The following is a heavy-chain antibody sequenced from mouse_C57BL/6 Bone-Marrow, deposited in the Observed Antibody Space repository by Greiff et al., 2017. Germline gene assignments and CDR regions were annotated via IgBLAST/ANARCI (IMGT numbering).Heavy chain of an antibody. V-gene: IGHV1-26*01. CDR1: GYTFTDYY. CDR3: ARGEYRNSLYAMDY. J-gene: IGHJ4*01. Sequence: EVQLQQSGPELVKPGASVKISCKASGYTFTDYYMNWVKQSHGKSLEWIGDINPNNGGTSYNQKFKGKATLTVDKSSSTAYMELSSLTSEDSAVYYCARGEYRNSLYAMDYWGQGTSVTVSS. CDR2: INPNNGGT. D-gene: IGHD2-5*01.